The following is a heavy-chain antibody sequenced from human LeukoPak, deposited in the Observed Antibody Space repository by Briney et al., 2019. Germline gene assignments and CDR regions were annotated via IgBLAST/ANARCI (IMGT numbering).Heavy chain of an antibody. D-gene: IGHD6-13*01. V-gene: IGHV3-23*01. CDR3: AKSFNMYSSPYFDY. CDR2: ISGSGGST. Sequence: PGGSLRLSCAASGFTFSSYAMSWVRQAPGRGLEWVSAISGSGGSTYYADSVKGRFTISRDNSKNTLYLQMNSLRAEDTAVYYCAKSFNMYSSPYFDYWGQGTLVTVSS. J-gene: IGHJ4*02. CDR1: GFTFSSYA.